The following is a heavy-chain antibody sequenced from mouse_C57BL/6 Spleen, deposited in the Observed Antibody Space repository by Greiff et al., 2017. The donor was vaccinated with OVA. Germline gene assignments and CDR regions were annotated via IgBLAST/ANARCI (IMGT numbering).Heavy chain of an antibody. CDR2: IRNKANGYTT. CDR3: ARSYYSNLYYAMDY. CDR1: GFTFTDYY. D-gene: IGHD2-5*01. J-gene: IGHJ4*01. Sequence: VQLKESGGGLVQPGGSLRLSCAASGFTFTDYYMSWVRQPPGKALEWLGFIRNKANGYTTEYSASVKGRFTISRDNSQSILYLQMNALRAEDSATYYCARSYYSNLYYAMDYWGQGTSVTVSS. V-gene: IGHV7-3*01.